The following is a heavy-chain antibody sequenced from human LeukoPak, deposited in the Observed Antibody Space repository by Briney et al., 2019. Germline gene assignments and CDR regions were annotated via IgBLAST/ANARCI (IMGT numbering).Heavy chain of an antibody. D-gene: IGHD4-17*01. CDR1: GFTFSSYW. J-gene: IGHJ5*02. CDR3: ARLHDYGDSRVWFDP. CDR2: IKEDGSKR. V-gene: IGHV3-7*01. Sequence: HPGGSLRLSCAVSGFTFSSYWMSWVRQPPGKGLEWVAKIKEDGSKRSYLSSVKGRFTTSRDNAKNSLYLPMNSLRAEDTPIYSCARLHDYGDSRVWFDPRGQGTLVTVSS.